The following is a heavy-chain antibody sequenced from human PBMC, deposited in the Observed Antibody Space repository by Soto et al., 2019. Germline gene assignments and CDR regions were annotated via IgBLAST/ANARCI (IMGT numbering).Heavy chain of an antibody. V-gene: IGHV3-9*01. CDR2: VTWNSVAT. J-gene: IGHJ2*01. CDR1: GFIFDNHA. Sequence: PGGSLILSNTASGFIFDNHAMHWVRQAPGKGLEWVAGVTWNSVATGYADSVKGRFTISRDNAKNSLYLQMNSLSAEDTAVYCCVKEGGMEYCDVWGSCTVVT. D-gene: IGHD3-16*01. CDR3: VKEGGMEYCDV.